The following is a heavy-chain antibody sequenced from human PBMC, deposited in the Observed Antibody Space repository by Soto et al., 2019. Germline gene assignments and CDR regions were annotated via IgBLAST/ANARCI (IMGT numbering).Heavy chain of an antibody. J-gene: IGHJ4*02. V-gene: IGHV3-23*01. CDR1: GLTFSSYC. D-gene: IGHD3-22*01. Sequence: PGGSLRLSCVASGLTFSSYCMSWVRQAPGKGLEWVSGSSGSDGSTYCADSVKGRFTISRDNSRNTLYLQMNSLRAEDTAVYYCASRYYYDSSGYPIDYWGQGTLVTVSS. CDR3: ASRYYYDSSGYPIDY. CDR2: SSGSDGST.